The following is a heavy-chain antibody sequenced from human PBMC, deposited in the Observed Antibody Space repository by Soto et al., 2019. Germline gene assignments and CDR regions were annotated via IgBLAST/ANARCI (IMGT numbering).Heavy chain of an antibody. CDR2: IIPVFRTA. J-gene: IGHJ4*02. CDR3: ARAWGHESREYYYAY. V-gene: IGHV1-69*01. D-gene: IGHD7-27*01. CDR1: GGTFSNYA. Sequence: QVQLVQSGAEVKKPGSSVRVSCRASGGTFSNYAVSWVRQAPGQGLEWMGGIIPVFRTANYAQNFQDRVTMTADESTRTVYMDLRSLRSEDTAVYYCARAWGHESREYYYAYWGQGTLITVSP.